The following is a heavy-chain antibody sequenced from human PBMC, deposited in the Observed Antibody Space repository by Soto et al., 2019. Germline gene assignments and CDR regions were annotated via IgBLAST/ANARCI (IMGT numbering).Heavy chain of an antibody. D-gene: IGHD6-25*01. CDR1: GGSISSSSYY. V-gene: IGHV4-39*01. J-gene: IGHJ4*02. Sequence: ASETLSLTCTVSGGSISSSSYYWGWIRQPPGKGLEWIGSIYYSGSTYYNPSLKSRVTISVDTSKNQFSLKLSSVTAADTAVYYCTHPRLSSDYWGQGTLVTVSS. CDR3: THPRLSSDY. CDR2: IYYSGST.